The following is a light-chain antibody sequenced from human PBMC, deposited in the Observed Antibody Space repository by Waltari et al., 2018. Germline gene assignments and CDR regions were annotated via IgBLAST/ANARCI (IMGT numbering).Light chain of an antibody. CDR2: TNN. Sequence: QSVLTQPPSASGTPGQRVTISCSGSRSNIGSNTVNWYQQLPGTAPKLPIYTNNQRPSGVPDRVSGSKSGTSASLAISGLQSEDEADYYCAAWDDSLNGFYVFGTGTKVTVL. J-gene: IGLJ1*01. CDR1: RSNIGSNT. CDR3: AAWDDSLNGFYV. V-gene: IGLV1-44*01.